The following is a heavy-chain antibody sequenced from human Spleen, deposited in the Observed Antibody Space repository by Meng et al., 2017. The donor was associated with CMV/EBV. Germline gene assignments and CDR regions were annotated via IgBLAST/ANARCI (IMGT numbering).Heavy chain of an antibody. CDR3: ASYRFLDAFDI. Sequence: SETLSLTCTVSGGSISSYYWSWIRQPPGKGLEWIGYIYYSGSTNYNPSLKSRVTISVDTSKNQFSLKLRSVTAADTAVYYCASYRFLDAFDIWGQGTMVTVSS. J-gene: IGHJ3*02. V-gene: IGHV4-59*01. D-gene: IGHD2/OR15-2a*01. CDR2: IYYSGST. CDR1: GGSISSYY.